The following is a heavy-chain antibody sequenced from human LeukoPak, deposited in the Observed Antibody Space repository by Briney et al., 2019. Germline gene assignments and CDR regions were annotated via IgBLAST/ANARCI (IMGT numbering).Heavy chain of an antibody. CDR2: IPPEASRT. CDR3: AGEFSGAREV. CDR1: DFTFSTYW. V-gene: IGHV3-74*01. J-gene: IGHJ3*01. Sequence: GDSLRLSCTASDFTFSTYWAHWVRQAPGKGLIWVARIPPEASRTTYADCVKGRFTISRDNAKNTVYLQMNSLRVDDTAIYFCAGEFSGAREVWGQGTMVTVSS. D-gene: IGHD3-10*01.